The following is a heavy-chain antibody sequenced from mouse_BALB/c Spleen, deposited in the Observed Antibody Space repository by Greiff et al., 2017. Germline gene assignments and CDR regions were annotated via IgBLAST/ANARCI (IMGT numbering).Heavy chain of an antibody. V-gene: IGHV2-9*02. CDR3: AREYGSSYDAMDY. D-gene: IGHD1-1*01. Sequence: VKLQESGPGLVAPSQSLSITCTVSGFSLTSYGVHWVRQPPGKGLEWLGVIWAGGSTNYNSALMSRLSISKDNSKSQVFLKMNSLQTDDTAMYYCAREYGSSYDAMDYWGQGTSVTVSS. J-gene: IGHJ4*01. CDR2: IWAGGST. CDR1: GFSLTSYG.